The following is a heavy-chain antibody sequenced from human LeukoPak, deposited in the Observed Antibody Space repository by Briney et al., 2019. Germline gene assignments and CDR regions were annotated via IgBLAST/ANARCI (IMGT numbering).Heavy chain of an antibody. D-gene: IGHD4-17*01. CDR3: ARDYGDHDYYYYYMDV. V-gene: IGHV3-48*01. Sequence: PGGSLRLSCAASGFTFSSYSMNWVRQAPGKGLEWVSYISSSSSTIYYADSVKGRFTISRDNAKNSLYLQMNSLRAEDTAVYYCARDYGDHDYYYYYMDVWGKGTTVTVSS. J-gene: IGHJ6*03. CDR1: GFTFSSYS. CDR2: ISSSSSTI.